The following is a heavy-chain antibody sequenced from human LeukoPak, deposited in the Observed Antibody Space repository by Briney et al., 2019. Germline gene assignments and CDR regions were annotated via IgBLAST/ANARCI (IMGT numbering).Heavy chain of an antibody. D-gene: IGHD2-15*01. CDR1: GGSFSGYY. V-gene: IGHV4-34*01. J-gene: IGHJ4*02. Sequence: SETLSLTCAVYGGSFSGYYWSWIRQPPGKGLEWIGEINHSGSTNYNPSLKSRVTISVDTSKNQFSLKLSSVTAADTAVYYCARVRGYCSGGSCYYYFDYWGQGTLVTVSS. CDR3: ARVRGYCSGGSCYYYFDY. CDR2: INHSGST.